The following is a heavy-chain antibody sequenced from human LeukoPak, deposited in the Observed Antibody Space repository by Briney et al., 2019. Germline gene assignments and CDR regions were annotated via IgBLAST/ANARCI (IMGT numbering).Heavy chain of an antibody. CDR1: GFTFDDYA. D-gene: IGHD6-13*01. J-gene: IGHJ4*02. Sequence: QTGGSLRLSCAASGFTFDDYAMHWVRQAPGKGLEWVSGISWNSGNIGYADSVKGRFTISRDNAKKSLYLQMNSLRAEDMALYYCAKDIAAAGTPRYFDDWGQGTLVTVSS. CDR2: ISWNSGNI. V-gene: IGHV3-9*03. CDR3: AKDIAAAGTPRYFDD.